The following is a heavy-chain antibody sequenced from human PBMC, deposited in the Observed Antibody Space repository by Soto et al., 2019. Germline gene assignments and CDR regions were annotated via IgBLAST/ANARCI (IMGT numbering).Heavy chain of an antibody. CDR1: GFNFNSYT. Sequence: GGSLRLPCAASGFNFNSYTINWVRQAPGKRLEWLSSISSSGYIFSTDSVRGRFTISRDNAKNSVYLQINSLRAEDTAVYFCARDCSGGSCYPGMDVWGQGTTVTVSS. V-gene: IGHV3-21*01. CDR2: ISSSGYI. CDR3: ARDCSGGSCYPGMDV. D-gene: IGHD2-15*01. J-gene: IGHJ6*02.